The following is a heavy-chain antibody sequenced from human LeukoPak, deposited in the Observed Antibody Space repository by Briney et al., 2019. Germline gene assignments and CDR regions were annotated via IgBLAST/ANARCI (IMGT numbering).Heavy chain of an antibody. V-gene: IGHV1-18*01. CDR1: GYTFTSYG. J-gene: IGHJ5*01. D-gene: IGHD2-2*02. CDR3: ARTIVVVPAAIGNWFDS. Sequence: ASVKVSCKASGYTFTSYGISWVRQAPGQGLEWMGWISAYNGNTNYAQKLQGRVTMTTDTSTSTAYMELRSLRSDDTAVYYCARTIVVVPAAIGNWFDSWGQGTLVTVSS. CDR2: ISAYNGNT.